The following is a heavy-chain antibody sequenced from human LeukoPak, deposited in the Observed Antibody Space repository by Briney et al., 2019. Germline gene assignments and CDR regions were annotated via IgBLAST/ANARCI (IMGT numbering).Heavy chain of an antibody. D-gene: IGHD2-2*02. Sequence: SVRVSCKASGGTFSSYAISWVRQAPGQGLEWMGGIIPIFGTANYAQKFQGRVTITTDESTSTAYMELSSLRSEDTAVYYCARSEDIVVVPAAIPSGYYYYMDVWGKGTTVTVSS. CDR3: ARSEDIVVVPAAIPSGYYYYMDV. CDR1: GGTFSSYA. V-gene: IGHV1-69*05. CDR2: IIPIFGTA. J-gene: IGHJ6*03.